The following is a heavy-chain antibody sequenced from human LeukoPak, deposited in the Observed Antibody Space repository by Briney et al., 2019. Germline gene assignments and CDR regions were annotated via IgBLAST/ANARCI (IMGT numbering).Heavy chain of an antibody. CDR2: LWYDGNNK. Sequence: GGSLRLSCAASGFTFSSYGMHWVRQAPGKGLEWVAVLWYDGNNKYYADSVKGRFTISRDNSKNTLYLQMNSLRAEDTAVYYCARDAYSSSNYFDYWGQGTLVT. CDR1: GFTFSSYG. CDR3: ARDAYSSSNYFDY. V-gene: IGHV3-33*01. J-gene: IGHJ4*02. D-gene: IGHD6-6*01.